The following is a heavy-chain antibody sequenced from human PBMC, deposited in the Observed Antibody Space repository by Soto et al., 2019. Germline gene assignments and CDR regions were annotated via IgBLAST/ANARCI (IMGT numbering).Heavy chain of an antibody. CDR2: IKSKTEGGTT. Sequence: EVLLVESGGGLVKPGGSLRLSCAASGFTFNNVWMNWVRQAPGKGLEWVGRIKSKTEGGTTDYISPVKGRFTISRDDSKNTRFLEMYNLKTEDTAVYYCTTRVRTTNDNGGQGTLVTVSS. CDR1: GFTFNNVW. D-gene: IGHD1-1*01. CDR3: TTRVRTTNDN. V-gene: IGHV3-15*07. J-gene: IGHJ4*02.